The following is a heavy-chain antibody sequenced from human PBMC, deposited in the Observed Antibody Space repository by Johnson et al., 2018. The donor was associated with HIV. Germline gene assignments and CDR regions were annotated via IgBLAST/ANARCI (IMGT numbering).Heavy chain of an antibody. D-gene: IGHD2-15*01. J-gene: IGHJ3*02. Sequence: QVQLVESGGGVVQPGGSLRLSCAASGFTFSKYGMHWVRQAPGTGLDWVAFIRYDGSSRYYANSVKGRFTISRDNSKSTLYLQMNSLRPEDMAVYYCVKGDEVVAATSGFDIWGQGLMVIVSS. CDR1: GFTFSKYG. CDR2: IRYDGSSR. CDR3: VKGDEVVAATSGFDI. V-gene: IGHV3-30*02.